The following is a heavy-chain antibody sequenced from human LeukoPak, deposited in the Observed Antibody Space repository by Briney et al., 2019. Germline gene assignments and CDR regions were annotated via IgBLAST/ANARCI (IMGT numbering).Heavy chain of an antibody. V-gene: IGHV4-59*11. D-gene: IGHD1-1*01. CDR2: IYYSGST. CDR1: GGSISSHY. J-gene: IGHJ4*02. CDR3: ARAGNWNSYFFDY. Sequence: SETLSLTCTVSGGSISSHYWGWIRQPPGKGLERIGHIYYSGSTNYNPSLKSRVTISVDTSKNQFSLKLSSVTAADTAVYYCARAGNWNSYFFDYWGQGTLVTVSS.